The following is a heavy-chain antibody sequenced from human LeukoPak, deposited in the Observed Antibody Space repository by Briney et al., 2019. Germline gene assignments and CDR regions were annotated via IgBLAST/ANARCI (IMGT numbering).Heavy chain of an antibody. CDR1: EYTFTTYD. CDR3: AKLGRGATQLDY. J-gene: IGHJ4*02. V-gene: IGHV1-8*01. Sequence: ASVKVSCKASEYTFTTYDIHWVRQATGQGLEWMGWVNPNSGNTGYAQKFQGRATMTRNTSISTAYMELSSLRSEDTAVYYCAKLGRGATQLDYWGQGTLVTVSS. CDR2: VNPNSGNT. D-gene: IGHD1-26*01.